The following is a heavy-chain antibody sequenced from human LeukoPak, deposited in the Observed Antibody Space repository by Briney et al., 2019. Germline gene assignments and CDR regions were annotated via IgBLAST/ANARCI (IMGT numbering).Heavy chain of an antibody. Sequence: ASETLSLTCTVSGGSISSGNYYWSWIRKPAGKGLEWIGRIYTSGSTNYNPSLKSRVTISVDTSKNQFSLKLSSVTAADTAVYYCAREGDYYDTSGTLDYWGQGTLVTVSS. CDR1: GGSISSGNYY. V-gene: IGHV4-61*02. CDR2: IYTSGST. CDR3: AREGDYYDTSGTLDY. J-gene: IGHJ4*02. D-gene: IGHD3-22*01.